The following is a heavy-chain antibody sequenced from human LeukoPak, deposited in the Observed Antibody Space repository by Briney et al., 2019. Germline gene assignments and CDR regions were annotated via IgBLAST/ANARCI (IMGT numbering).Heavy chain of an antibody. CDR3: AKDCSGGSCYSFDY. CDR1: GFTFSNYE. J-gene: IGHJ4*02. V-gene: IGHV3-48*03. Sequence: GGSLRLSCAASGFTFSNYEMNWVRQAPGKGLEWVSYISSSGSTIYYADSVKGRFTISRDNAKNSLDLQMNSLRAEDTAVYYCAKDCSGGSCYSFDYWGQGTLVTVSS. D-gene: IGHD2-15*01. CDR2: ISSSGSTI.